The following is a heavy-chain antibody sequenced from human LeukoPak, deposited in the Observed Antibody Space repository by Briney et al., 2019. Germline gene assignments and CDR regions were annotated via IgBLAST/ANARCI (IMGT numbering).Heavy chain of an antibody. V-gene: IGHV3-21*01. Sequence: GGSLRLSCAASGFTFSSYSMNWVRQAPGKGLEWVSSISSSSSYKSYADSVKGRFTISRDNAKNSLYLQMNSLRAEDTAVYYCARSPLRAFDIWGQGTMVTVSS. CDR1: GFTFSSYS. CDR3: ARSPLRAFDI. J-gene: IGHJ3*02. CDR2: ISSSSSYK.